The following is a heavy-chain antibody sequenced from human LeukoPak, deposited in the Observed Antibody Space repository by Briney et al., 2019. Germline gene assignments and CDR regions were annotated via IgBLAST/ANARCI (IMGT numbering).Heavy chain of an antibody. D-gene: IGHD2-2*01. CDR1: GFIFSSYS. CDR2: ISATGNYI. J-gene: IGHJ4*02. V-gene: IGHV3-21*01. CDR3: ARSRGIVPAAMDY. Sequence: GGSLRLSCAASGFIFSSYSMNWVRQAPGKGLEWVSSISATGNYIYYADSVKGRFTISRDNAKNSLYLQMNSLRAEDTAVYYCARSRGIVPAAMDYWGQGTLVTVSS.